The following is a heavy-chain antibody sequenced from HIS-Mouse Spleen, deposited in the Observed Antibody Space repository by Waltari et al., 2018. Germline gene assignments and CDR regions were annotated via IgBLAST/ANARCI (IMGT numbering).Heavy chain of an antibody. Sequence: QLQLQESGPGLVKPSAALSLTCTVPGGSIIISSYYWGWIRQPPGKGLEWIGSIYYSGSTYYNPSLKSRVTISADTSKNQFSLKLSSVTAADTAVYYCAREIPYSSSWYDWYFDLWGRGTLVTVSS. V-gene: IGHV4-39*07. D-gene: IGHD6-13*01. J-gene: IGHJ2*01. CDR3: AREIPYSSSWYDWYFDL. CDR2: IYYSGST. CDR1: GGSIIISSYY.